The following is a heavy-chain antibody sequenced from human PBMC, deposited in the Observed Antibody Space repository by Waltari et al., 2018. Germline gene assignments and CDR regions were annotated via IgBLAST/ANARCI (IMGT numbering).Heavy chain of an antibody. V-gene: IGHV4-39*07. J-gene: IGHJ4*01. D-gene: IGHD2-21*01. Sequence: QLQMQESGPGLVRPSETLSLTCAVSGGSITPLTYFWGWIRQPPGKGPEWIASFSYNGNTYYNPSLKSRVTISGDTSKNQFSLVLTSVIAADTAVYYCARGLGAIYWGHGTLVTVSS. CDR2: FSYNGNT. CDR1: GGSITPLTYF. CDR3: ARGLGAIY.